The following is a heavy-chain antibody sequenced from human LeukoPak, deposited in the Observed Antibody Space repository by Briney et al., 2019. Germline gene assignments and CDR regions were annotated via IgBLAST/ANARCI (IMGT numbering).Heavy chain of an antibody. CDR1: GGSISSGDYY. CDR2: IYYSGST. Sequence: SETLSLTCTVSGGSISSGDYYWSWIRQPPGKGLEWIGYIYYSGSTYYNPSLKSRVIISVDTSKYQFSLKLSSVTAADTAVYYCARWGETSALRVHAFDIWGQGTMVTVSS. J-gene: IGHJ3*02. D-gene: IGHD3-10*01. CDR3: ARWGETSALRVHAFDI. V-gene: IGHV4-30-4*02.